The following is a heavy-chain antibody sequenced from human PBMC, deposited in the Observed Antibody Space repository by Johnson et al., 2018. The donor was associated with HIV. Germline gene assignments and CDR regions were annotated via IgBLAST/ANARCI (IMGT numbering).Heavy chain of an antibody. CDR1: GFSISYDY. V-gene: IGHV3-53*01. CDR2: IYSGGNT. J-gene: IGHJ3*02. D-gene: IGHD3-22*01. CDR3: ARGLGDSSGYTDAFDI. Sequence: MLLVESGGGSIQPGGSLRLSCAASGFSISYDYMSWVRQAPGKGLEWVSSIYSGGNTYYADSVKGRFTISRDNSKNTLYLQMNSLRAEDTAVYYCARGLGDSSGYTDAFDIWGQGTMVTVSS.